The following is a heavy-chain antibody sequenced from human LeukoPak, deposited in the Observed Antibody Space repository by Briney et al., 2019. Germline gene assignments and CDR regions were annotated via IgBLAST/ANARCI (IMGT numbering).Heavy chain of an antibody. J-gene: IGHJ4*02. Sequence: TGGSLRLSCAASGLAFSSYAMSWVRQAPGKGLEWVSTISVASNTFYADSVKGRFTISRDNSRNTVYLQMTCLRADDTAVYYCADYGVSGVRNSFYWGQGTLVTVSS. CDR3: ADYGVSGVRNSFY. D-gene: IGHD3-3*01. CDR1: GLAFSSYA. CDR2: ISVASNT. V-gene: IGHV3-23*01.